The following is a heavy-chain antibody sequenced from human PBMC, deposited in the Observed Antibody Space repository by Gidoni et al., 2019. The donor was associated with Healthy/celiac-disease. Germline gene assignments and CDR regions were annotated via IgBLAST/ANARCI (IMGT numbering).Heavy chain of an antibody. CDR1: GYTFTSYG. CDR2: ISAYNGNT. Sequence: QVQLVQSGAEVKKPGASVKVSCKASGYTFTSYGISWVRQAPGQGLEWMGWISAYNGNTNYAQKLQGRVTMTTDTSTSTAYMELRSLRSDDTAVYYCARDHYDPDCSGGSCYRIDPWGQGTLVTVSS. J-gene: IGHJ5*02. D-gene: IGHD2-15*01. CDR3: ARDHYDPDCSGGSCYRIDP. V-gene: IGHV1-18*04.